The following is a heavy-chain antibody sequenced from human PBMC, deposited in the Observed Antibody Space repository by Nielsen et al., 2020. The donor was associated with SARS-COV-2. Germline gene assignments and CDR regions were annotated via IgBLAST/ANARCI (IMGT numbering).Heavy chain of an antibody. J-gene: IGHJ4*02. CDR2: ISGSGGST. Sequence: GESLKISCAASGFTFSSYAMSWVRQAPGKGLEWVSAISGSGGSTYYADSVKGRFTISRDNSKNTLYLQMNSLRAEDTAVYYCARDPGGLATVLDYWGQGTLVTVSS. V-gene: IGHV3-23*01. CDR3: ARDPGGLATVLDY. CDR1: GFTFSSYA. D-gene: IGHD5-12*01.